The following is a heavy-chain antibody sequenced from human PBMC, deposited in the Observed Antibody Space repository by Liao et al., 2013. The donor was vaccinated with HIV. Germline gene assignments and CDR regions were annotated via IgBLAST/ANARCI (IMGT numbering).Heavy chain of an antibody. CDR2: IYSSGST. CDR1: GGSISSGTYY. V-gene: IGHV4-61*02. Sequence: QVQLQESGPGLVKPSQTLSLTCTVSGGSISSGTYYWSWIRQPPGKGLEWIGYIYSSGSTSYNPSLKSRVTMSVDTSENQFSLKLTSVTAADTAIYYCARTVAAAFDIWGQGTVVTVSS. CDR3: ARTVAAAFDI. J-gene: IGHJ3*02. D-gene: IGHD6-13*01.